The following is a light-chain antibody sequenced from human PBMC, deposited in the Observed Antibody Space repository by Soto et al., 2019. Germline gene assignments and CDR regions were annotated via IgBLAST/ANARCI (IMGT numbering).Light chain of an antibody. Sequence: QAVVTQPPSVSGAPGQRVTISCTGSSSNIGADYDVHRYRHLTGTAPKLPNYGNSNWPSRVPDRFSGSKSGTSASLAITGLQAEDESDYYCQSYDSSLSAYVFGTGTKLTVL. V-gene: IGLV1-40*01. CDR2: GNS. CDR3: QSYDSSLSAYV. J-gene: IGLJ1*01. CDR1: SSNIGADYD.